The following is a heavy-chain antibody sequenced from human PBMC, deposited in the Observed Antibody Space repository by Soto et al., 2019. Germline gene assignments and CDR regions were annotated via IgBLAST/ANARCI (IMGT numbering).Heavy chain of an antibody. J-gene: IGHJ6*02. CDR2: IIPIFGTA. D-gene: IGHD3-22*01. CDR1: GGTFSSYA. CDR3: ARYYYDRSGYYGSYYYYGMDV. Sequence: QVQLVQSGAEVKKPGSSVKVSCKASGGTFSSYAISWVRQAPGQGLEWMGGIIPIFGTANYAQKFQGRVTITADESTSTDYMELSSLRSEDTAVYYCARYYYDRSGYYGSYYYYGMDVWGQGTTVTVSS. V-gene: IGHV1-69*01.